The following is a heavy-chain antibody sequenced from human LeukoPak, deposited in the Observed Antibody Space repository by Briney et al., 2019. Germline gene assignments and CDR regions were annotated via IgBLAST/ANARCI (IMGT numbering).Heavy chain of an antibody. D-gene: IGHD6-19*01. J-gene: IGHJ3*02. Sequence: GGSLRLSCAASGFTFDDYAMHWVRQAPGKGLEWVSGISWNSGSIGYADSVKGRFTIFRDNAKNSLYLQMNSLRAEDTALYYCAKSLDSSGFDAFDIWGQGTMVTVSS. CDR2: ISWNSGSI. V-gene: IGHV3-9*01. CDR3: AKSLDSSGFDAFDI. CDR1: GFTFDDYA.